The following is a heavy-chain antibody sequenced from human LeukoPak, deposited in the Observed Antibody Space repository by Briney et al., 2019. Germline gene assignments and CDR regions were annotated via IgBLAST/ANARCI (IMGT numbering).Heavy chain of an antibody. J-gene: IGHJ4*02. D-gene: IGHD6-19*01. V-gene: IGHV3-23*01. Sequence: GGSLRLSCAASGFTFSSYTMTWVRQAPGKGLEWVSAISGSGGSTNYADSVKGRFTISRDTSKNTLYLQMNSLRPEDTAVYYCAKGFSSVWYYFDYWGQGTLVTVSS. CDR1: GFTFSSYT. CDR3: AKGFSSVWYYFDY. CDR2: ISGSGGST.